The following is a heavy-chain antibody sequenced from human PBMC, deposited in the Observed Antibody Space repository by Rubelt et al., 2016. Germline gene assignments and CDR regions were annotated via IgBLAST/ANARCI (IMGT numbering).Heavy chain of an antibody. D-gene: IGHD6-6*01. CDR2: IYYSGST. CDR1: GGSISSYY. J-gene: IGHJ4*02. Sequence: LHRGGAGLLKPSETLSLTCTVSGGSISSYYWSWIRQPPGKGLEWIGYIYYSGSTYYNPSLKSRVTISVDTSKNQFSLKLSSVTAADTAVYYCARQELYSSSLDWGQGTLVTVSS. CDR3: ARQELYSSSLD. V-gene: IGHV4-59*08.